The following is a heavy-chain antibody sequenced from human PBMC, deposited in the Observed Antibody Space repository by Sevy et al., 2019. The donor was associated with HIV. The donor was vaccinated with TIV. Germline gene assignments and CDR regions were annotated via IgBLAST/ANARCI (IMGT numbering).Heavy chain of an antibody. D-gene: IGHD6-13*01. CDR3: ARGAAAGTFDY. Sequence: GGSLRLSCAASGFTFSSYWMHWVRQAPGKGLVWVSRVNSDGSSTSYADSVKRRFTISRDNAKNTLYLQMNSLRAEDTAVYYCARGAAAGTFDYWGQGTLVTVFS. CDR1: GFTFSSYW. J-gene: IGHJ4*02. CDR2: VNSDGSST. V-gene: IGHV3-74*01.